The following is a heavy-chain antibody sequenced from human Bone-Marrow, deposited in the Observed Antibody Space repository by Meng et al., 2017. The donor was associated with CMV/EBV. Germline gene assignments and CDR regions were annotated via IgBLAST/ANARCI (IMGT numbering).Heavy chain of an antibody. D-gene: IGHD6-13*01. J-gene: IGHJ4*02. CDR2: IYYSGST. Sequence: GSLRLSCTVSGGSISSSSYYWGWIRQPPGKGLEWIGSIYYSGSTYYNPSLKSRVTISVDTSKNQFSLKLSSVTAADTAVYYCARGTFRSSSWSLDYWGQGTLVTVSS. CDR1: GGSISSSSYY. V-gene: IGHV4-39*07. CDR3: ARGTFRSSSWSLDY.